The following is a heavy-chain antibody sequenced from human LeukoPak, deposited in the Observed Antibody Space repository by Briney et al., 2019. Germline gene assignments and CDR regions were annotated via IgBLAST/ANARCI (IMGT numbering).Heavy chain of an antibody. CDR3: ARGEYYYDSSGYYNYYYYMDV. D-gene: IGHD3-22*01. Sequence: ASVKVSCKASGYTFTSYDINWVRQATGQGLEWMGWMNPNSGNTGYAQKFQGRVTMTRNTSISTAYMELSSLRSEDTAVYYCARGEYYYDSSGYYNYYYYMDVWGKGTTVTISS. CDR2: MNPNSGNT. J-gene: IGHJ6*03. V-gene: IGHV1-8*01. CDR1: GYTFTSYD.